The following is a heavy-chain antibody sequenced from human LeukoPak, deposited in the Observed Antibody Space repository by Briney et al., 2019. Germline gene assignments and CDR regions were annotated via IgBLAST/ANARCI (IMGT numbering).Heavy chain of an antibody. D-gene: IGHD1-1*01. CDR3: VKDNEAGGSPFDR. V-gene: IGHV3-64D*06. CDR2: ISDNGGST. Sequence: GGSLRLSCSASGFILRSHAMHWVRQAPGRGLEYVSRISDNGGSTYYADSVKGRFTISRDNSKNTLYLQMSSLRAVDTAVYYCVKDNEAGGSPFDRWGQGTLVTVSS. CDR1: GFILRSHA. J-gene: IGHJ4*02.